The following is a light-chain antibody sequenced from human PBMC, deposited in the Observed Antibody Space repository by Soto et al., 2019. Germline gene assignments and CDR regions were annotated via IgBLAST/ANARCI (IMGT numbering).Light chain of an antibody. V-gene: IGLV2-14*01. Sequence: QSVLAQPASVSGSPGQSITISCTGTSSDVGGYNYVSWYQQHPGKAPKLMIYEVSNRPSGVSNRFSGSKSGNTAPLTISGLQAEDEADYYCSSYTSSSTLVYVFGTGTKVTVL. CDR2: EVS. CDR3: SSYTSSSTLVYV. J-gene: IGLJ1*01. CDR1: SSDVGGYNY.